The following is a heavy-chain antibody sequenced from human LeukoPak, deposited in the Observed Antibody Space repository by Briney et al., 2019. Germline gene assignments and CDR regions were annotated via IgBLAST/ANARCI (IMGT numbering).Heavy chain of an antibody. CDR3: ARRGREAVAGIDY. D-gene: IGHD6-19*01. V-gene: IGHV4-61*01. Sequence: SETLSLTCTVSGGSVSSGSYYWSWIRQPPGKGLEWIGYIYYSGSTNYNPTLKSRVTISVDTSKNQFSLKLSSVTAADTAVYYCARRGREAVAGIDYWGQGTLVTVSS. J-gene: IGHJ4*02. CDR1: GGSVSSGSYY. CDR2: IYYSGST.